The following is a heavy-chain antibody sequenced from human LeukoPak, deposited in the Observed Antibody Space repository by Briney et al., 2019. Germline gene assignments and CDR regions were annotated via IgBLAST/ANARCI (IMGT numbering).Heavy chain of an antibody. D-gene: IGHD3-3*01. CDR1: GFTFSSYA. J-gene: IGHJ4*02. CDR2: ISGSGGST. CDR3: AKVRYYDFWSGYSPPDY. V-gene: IGHV3-23*01. Sequence: GGSLRLSCAASGFTFSSYAMSWVRQAPGKGLEWVSAISGSGGSTYYADSVKGRFTISRDNSKNTLYLQMNSLRAEDTAVYYCAKVRYYDFWSGYSPPDYWGQGTLVTVSS.